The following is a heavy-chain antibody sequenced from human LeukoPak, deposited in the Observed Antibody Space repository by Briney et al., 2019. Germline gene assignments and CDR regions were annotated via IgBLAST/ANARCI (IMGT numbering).Heavy chain of an antibody. D-gene: IGHD1-14*01. CDR3: VVVVEPPDSDGFDV. V-gene: IGHV3-74*01. CDR1: GFTFGNSW. CDR2: INADGSTA. Sequence: GGSLRLSCAASGFTFGNSWVHWVRQAPGKGLAWVSLINADGSTATYADSVKGRFTISRDNARNTLSLQMNSLTIEDTAVYYCVVVVEPPDSDGFDVWGQGTMITVSS. J-gene: IGHJ3*01.